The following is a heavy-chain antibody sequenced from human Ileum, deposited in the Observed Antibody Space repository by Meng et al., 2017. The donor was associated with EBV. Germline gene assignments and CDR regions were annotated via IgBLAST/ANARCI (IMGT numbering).Heavy chain of an antibody. D-gene: IGHD3-10*01. CDR3: ARGNKVSDRGFDY. V-gene: IGHV4-34*01. CDR2: INHSGST. CDR1: GGSFSGYY. J-gene: IGHJ4*02. Sequence: QGQLQQWGEGLLKPSETRALTCAVYGGSFSGYYWSWIRQPPGKGLEWIGEINHSGSTNYNPSLKSRVTISVDTSKNQFSLKLSSVTAADTAVYYCARGNKVSDRGFDYWGQGTLVTVSS.